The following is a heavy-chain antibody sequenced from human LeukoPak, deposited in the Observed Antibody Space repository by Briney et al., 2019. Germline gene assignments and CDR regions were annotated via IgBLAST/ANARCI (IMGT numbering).Heavy chain of an antibody. CDR1: GFTFSRHT. CDR3: ARAERLLEWLLDS. V-gene: IGHV3-21*01. J-gene: IGHJ4*02. Sequence: GGSLRLSCAASGFTFSRHTMNWVRQAPGKGLEWVSSISSTGSYMYYADSLKGRFTVSRDNAKNYVYLQMNSLRVDDTAVYYCARAERLLEWLLDSWGQGTLVTVSS. D-gene: IGHD3-3*01. CDR2: ISSTGSYM.